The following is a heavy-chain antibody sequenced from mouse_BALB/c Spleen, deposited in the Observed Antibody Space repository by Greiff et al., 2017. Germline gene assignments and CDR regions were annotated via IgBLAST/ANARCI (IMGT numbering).Heavy chain of an antibody. D-gene: IGHD2-10*01. J-gene: IGHJ3*01. V-gene: IGHV6-6*02. CDR3: TRDPPTMAY. CDR2: IRLKSNNYAT. Sequence: VQLVESGGGLVQPGGSMKLSCVASGFTFSNYWMNWVRQSPEKGLEWVAEIRLKSNNYATHYAESVKGRFTISRDDSKSSVYLQMNNLRAEDTGIYYCTRDPPTMAYWGQGTLVTVSA. CDR1: GFTFSNYW.